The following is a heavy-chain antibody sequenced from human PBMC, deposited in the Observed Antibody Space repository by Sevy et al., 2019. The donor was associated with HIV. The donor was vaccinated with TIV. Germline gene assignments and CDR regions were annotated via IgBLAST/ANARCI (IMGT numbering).Heavy chain of an antibody. CDR3: AREGCTKPHDY. D-gene: IGHD2-8*01. CDR1: GFAFSIYT. V-gene: IGHV3-23*01. CDR2: LSFGCGRI. J-gene: IGHJ4*02. Sequence: GGSLRLSCAASGFAFSIYTMSWVRQAPGKGLEWFSTLSFGCGRINYADSVKGRFTISRDNSKSSVYLQMNNMRVEDTAVYYCAREGCTKPHDYWGQGTLVTVSS.